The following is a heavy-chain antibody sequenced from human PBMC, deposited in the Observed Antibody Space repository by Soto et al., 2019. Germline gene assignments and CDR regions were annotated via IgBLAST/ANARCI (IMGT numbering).Heavy chain of an antibody. CDR3: AHIPNYYQYDWFDP. J-gene: IGHJ5*02. CDR1: GFSLTTRGVG. Sequence: QITLKESGPTLVKPTQTLTLTCTFSGFSLTTRGVGVGWIRQPPGKALECLALIYWDDDKRYSPSLQSRLSSTTNTPKHQVVLTMTNVDPVDTATYYCAHIPNYYQYDWFDPWGQGTLVSVSS. V-gene: IGHV2-5*02. CDR2: IYWDDDK. D-gene: IGHD3-16*01.